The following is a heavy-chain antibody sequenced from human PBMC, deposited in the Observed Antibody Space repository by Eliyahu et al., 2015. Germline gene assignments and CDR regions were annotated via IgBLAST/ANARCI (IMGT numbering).Heavy chain of an antibody. CDR2: IIPLFGTA. D-gene: IGHD3-10*01. Sequence: QVQLVQSGAEVKKPGSSVKVSCKASGGTFSSYAISWVRQAPGQGLEWMGGIIPLFGTANYAQKFQGRVTITTDESTSTAYMELSSLRSEDTAVYYCAHGTTMVRGVIITFRAYYYGMDVWGQGTTVTVSS. CDR3: AHGTTMVRGVIITFRAYYYGMDV. V-gene: IGHV1-69*05. J-gene: IGHJ6*02. CDR1: GGTFSSYA.